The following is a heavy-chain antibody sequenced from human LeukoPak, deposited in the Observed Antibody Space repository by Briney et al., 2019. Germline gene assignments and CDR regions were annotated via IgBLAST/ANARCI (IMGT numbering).Heavy chain of an antibody. J-gene: IGHJ4*02. D-gene: IGHD5-12*01. CDR3: AKGGYDYVEVAYFDY. V-gene: IGHV3-23*01. CDR2: IIGGSGVT. CDR1: GFTFSNYA. Sequence: GGSLRLSCAASGFTFSNYAMNWVRQAPGKGLEWVSTIIGGSGVTFYADSVKGRFTISKDPSKNTLYLPMSSMRADDTAVYYCAKGGYDYVEVAYFDYWGEGTLVTVSS.